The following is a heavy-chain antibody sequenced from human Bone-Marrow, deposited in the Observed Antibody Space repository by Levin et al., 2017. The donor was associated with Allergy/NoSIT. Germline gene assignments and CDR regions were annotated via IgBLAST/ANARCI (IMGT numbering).Heavy chain of an antibody. CDR1: GFTFTSSA. Sequence: VASVKVSCKASGFTFTSSAVQWVRQARGQRLEWIGWIVVGSGNTNYAQKFQERVTITRDMSTSTAYMELSSLRSEDTAVYYCAAGMITFGGVPFDYWGQGTLVTVSS. V-gene: IGHV1-58*01. D-gene: IGHD3-16*01. CDR2: IVVGSGNT. J-gene: IGHJ4*02. CDR3: AAGMITFGGVPFDY.